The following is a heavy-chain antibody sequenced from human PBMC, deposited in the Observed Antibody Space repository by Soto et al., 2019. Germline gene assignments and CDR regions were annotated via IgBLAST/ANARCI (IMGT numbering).Heavy chain of an antibody. V-gene: IGHV5-51*01. Sequence: GESLKISCKGSGYSFTSYWIGWVRQMPGKGLEWMGIIYPGDSDTRYSPSFQGQVTISADKSISTAYLQWSSLKASDTAMYYCARPGWGHYYGSGSYKIRAYYYYGMAVWGQGTTVTVSS. CDR3: ARPGWGHYYGSGSYKIRAYYYYGMAV. D-gene: IGHD3-10*01. CDR1: GYSFTSYW. J-gene: IGHJ6*02. CDR2: IYPGDSDT.